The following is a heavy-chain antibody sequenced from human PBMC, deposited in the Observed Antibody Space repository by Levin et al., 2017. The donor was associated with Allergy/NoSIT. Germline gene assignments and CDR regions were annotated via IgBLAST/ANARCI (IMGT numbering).Heavy chain of an antibody. Sequence: GESLKISCKASGYTFTTYYLHWVRQAPGQGLEWMGVIDPSGGDTKYAQKFQGRLTVTRDASTRTVYMELTRLRFEDTAVYYCARDADYNILTGTPGYWGQGTLVTVSS. CDR3: ARDADYNILTGTPGY. CDR1: GYTFTTYY. CDR2: IDPSGGDT. V-gene: IGHV1-46*01. J-gene: IGHJ4*02. D-gene: IGHD3-9*01.